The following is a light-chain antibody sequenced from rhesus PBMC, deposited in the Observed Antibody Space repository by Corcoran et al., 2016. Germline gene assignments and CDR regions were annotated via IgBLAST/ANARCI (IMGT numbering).Light chain of an antibody. CDR3: QQYNSAPLT. J-gene: IGKJ4*01. CDR1: LGITSY. CDR2: YAC. Sequence: DIQMTQSPSSLSASVGDTVTITCRASLGITSYLAWYQQKPGKAPKPLLYYACNLESGVPSRFVGSGSRPEFTLPISRLQPEDFATNYCQQYNSAPLTFGGGTKGE. V-gene: IGKV1-37*01.